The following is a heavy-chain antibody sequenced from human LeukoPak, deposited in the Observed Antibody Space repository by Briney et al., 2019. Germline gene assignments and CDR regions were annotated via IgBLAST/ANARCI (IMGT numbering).Heavy chain of an antibody. CDR3: ARRGQWLPRWWFDP. CDR2: IYYSGST. Sequence: SETLSLTCTVSGGSISSSSYYWSWIRQPPGKGLEWIGYIYYSGSTNYNPSLKSRVTISVDTSKNQFSLKLSSVTAADTAVYYCARRGQWLPRWWFDPWGQGTLVTVSS. V-gene: IGHV4-61*01. J-gene: IGHJ5*02. D-gene: IGHD6-19*01. CDR1: GGSISSSSYY.